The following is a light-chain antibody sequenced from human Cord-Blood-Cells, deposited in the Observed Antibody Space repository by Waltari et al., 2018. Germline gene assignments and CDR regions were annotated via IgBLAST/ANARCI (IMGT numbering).Light chain of an antibody. CDR1: SSAVGGYNY. Sequence: QSALTQPASVSGSPGQSITISCTGTSSAVGGYNYVPWYQHHPGKAPKLMIYDVSNRPSGVSNRFSGSKSGNTASLTISGLQAEDEADYYCSSYTSSSTLVVFGGGTKLTVL. V-gene: IGLV2-14*03. CDR2: DVS. J-gene: IGLJ2*01. CDR3: SSYTSSSTLVV.